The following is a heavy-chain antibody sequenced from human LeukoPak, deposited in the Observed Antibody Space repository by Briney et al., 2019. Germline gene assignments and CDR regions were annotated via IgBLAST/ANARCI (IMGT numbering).Heavy chain of an antibody. CDR2: ISWNSGNI. CDR3: EKDAYGGATFFYYMDV. V-gene: IGHV3-9*01. Sequence: PGGSLRLSCAGSGFTFDDYAMHWVRQTPGKGLEWVSGISWNSGNIAYADFVGGRFTISRDNAKNSLSLQMNSLSDEDTAVYYCEKDAYGGATFFYYMDVWGKGTTVTVSS. CDR1: GFTFDDYA. J-gene: IGHJ6*03. D-gene: IGHD2/OR15-2a*01.